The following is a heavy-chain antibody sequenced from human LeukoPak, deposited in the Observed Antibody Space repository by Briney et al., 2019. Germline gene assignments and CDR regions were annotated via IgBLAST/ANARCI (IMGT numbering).Heavy chain of an antibody. J-gene: IGHJ4*02. CDR3: ARALSDDFWSSYQDS. Sequence: ASVKVSCKTSGYSFTSYGISWVRQAPGQGLEWMGWISGYNGNTSYAPNLQGRVTLTTDASTSTAYLDLRSLRSDDTAVYYCARALSDDFWSSYQDSWGQGTLVTVSS. V-gene: IGHV1-18*01. D-gene: IGHD3-3*01. CDR2: ISGYNGNT. CDR1: GYSFTSYG.